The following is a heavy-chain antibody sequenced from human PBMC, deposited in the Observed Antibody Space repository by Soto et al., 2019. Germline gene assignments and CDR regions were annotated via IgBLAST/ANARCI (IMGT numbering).Heavy chain of an antibody. CDR2: IDWDDDK. V-gene: IGHV2-70*11. J-gene: IGHJ6*01. CDR3: ARAEAAGFDYYYGMDV. CDR1: GFSLSTSGMC. D-gene: IGHD2-15*01. Sequence: SGPTLVNPTQTLTLTCTSSGFSLSTSGMCVSWIRQPPGKALEWLARIDWDDDKYYSTSLKTRLTISKDTSKNQVVLTMTNMDPVDTATYYCARAEAAGFDYYYGMDVWGQGTTVTVSS.